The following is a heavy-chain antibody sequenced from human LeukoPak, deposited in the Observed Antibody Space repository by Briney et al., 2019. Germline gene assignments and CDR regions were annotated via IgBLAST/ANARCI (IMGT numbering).Heavy chain of an antibody. CDR1: GFTFSSYW. V-gene: IGHV3-7*01. CDR3: ARDCSSTNCYRGGFDP. D-gene: IGHD2-2*01. Sequence: GGSLRLSCAASGFTFSSYWMSWVRQAPGRGLEWVANIKQDGSEKYYVDSVKGRFTISRDNAKNSLYLQMNSLRVEDTAVYYCARDCSSTNCYRGGFDPWGQGTLVTVSS. J-gene: IGHJ5*02. CDR2: IKQDGSEK.